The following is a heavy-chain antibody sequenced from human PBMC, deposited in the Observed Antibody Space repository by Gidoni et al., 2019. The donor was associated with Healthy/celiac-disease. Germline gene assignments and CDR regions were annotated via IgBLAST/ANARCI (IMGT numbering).Heavy chain of an antibody. CDR3: ARRDGYSYGYVA. Sequence: QVTLKESGPVLVTPTEPLTLTFTVSGFSLSNARMGVSWIRQPPGNALEWLAHIFSNDEKSYRTSLKSRLTISKDTSKSQVVLTMTNMDPVDTATYYCARRDGYSYGYVAWGQGTLVTVSS. V-gene: IGHV2-26*01. CDR2: IFSNDEK. D-gene: IGHD5-18*01. CDR1: GFSLSNARMG. J-gene: IGHJ4*02.